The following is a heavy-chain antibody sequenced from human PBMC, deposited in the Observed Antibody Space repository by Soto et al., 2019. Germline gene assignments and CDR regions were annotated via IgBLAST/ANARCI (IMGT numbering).Heavy chain of an antibody. CDR1: GDSISNYY. D-gene: IGHD4-17*01. J-gene: IGHJ4*02. V-gene: IGHV4-59*08. CDR2: IYASGST. CDR3: SRHETTVITGGN. Sequence: QVQLQESGPGLVKPSETLSLTCTVSGDSISNYYWSWIRQPPGKGLAWIGYIYASGSTNYNPSLMRRVTISLDTSKNQFSLKLSSVTAADTAVYYCSRHETTVITGGNWGQGTLVTVSS.